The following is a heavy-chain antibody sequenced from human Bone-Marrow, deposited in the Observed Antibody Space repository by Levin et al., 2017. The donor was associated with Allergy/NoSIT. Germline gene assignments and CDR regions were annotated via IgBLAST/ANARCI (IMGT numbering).Heavy chain of an antibody. CDR2: ISYDRSRD. CDR1: GFIFSSHD. D-gene: IGHD3-10*01. Sequence: GGSLRLSCAASGFIFSSHDMHWVRQTPGKGLEWVAFISYDRSRDYYADSVKGRFTISRDNSKKTVSLEMNSLRAEDTAVYYCARGHGPGSPFFGHWGHGALVTVSS. V-gene: IGHV3-30*03. J-gene: IGHJ4*03. CDR3: ARGHGPGSPFFGH.